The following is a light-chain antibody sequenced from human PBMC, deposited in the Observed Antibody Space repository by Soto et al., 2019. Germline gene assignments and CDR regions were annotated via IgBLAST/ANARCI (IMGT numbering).Light chain of an antibody. Sequence: DIQMTQSPSSLFASVGDRVTITFLAMQGXXXNLGWYQQKPGKAPKRLIYGTSNLQYGAPSRFSGSGSGTEFTLTITSLQPEDFATYYCLQHDTYPRTFGQGTKVDIK. J-gene: IGKJ1*01. CDR1: QGXXXN. CDR3: LQHDTYPRT. CDR2: GTS. V-gene: IGKV1-17*01.